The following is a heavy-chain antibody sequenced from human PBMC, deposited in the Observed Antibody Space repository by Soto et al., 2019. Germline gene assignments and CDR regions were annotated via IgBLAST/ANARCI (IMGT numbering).Heavy chain of an antibody. CDR2: ITYDGSNK. J-gene: IGHJ6*02. CDR1: GFSFSSYG. CDR3: ARDRVVISGMDV. V-gene: IGHV3-30*03. Sequence: LRLSCAAAGFSFSSYGMHWVRQAPGKGLEWVGVITYDGSNKYYADSVKGRFTISRDNSKNTLYLQMNSLRAEDTAVYYCARDRVVISGMDVWGQGTTVTVSS. D-gene: IGHD3-22*01.